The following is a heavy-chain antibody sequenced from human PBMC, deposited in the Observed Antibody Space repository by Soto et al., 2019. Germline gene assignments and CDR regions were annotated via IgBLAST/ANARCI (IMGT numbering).Heavy chain of an antibody. D-gene: IGHD3-22*01. Sequence: SVKVSCKASGGTFSSYAISWVRQAPGQGLEWMGGIIPIFGTANYAQKFQGRVTITADKSTSTAYMELSSLRSEDTAVYYCASLPDDSSGNDAFDIWGQGTMVTVS. V-gene: IGHV1-69*06. J-gene: IGHJ3*02. CDR1: GGTFSSYA. CDR2: IIPIFGTA. CDR3: ASLPDDSSGNDAFDI.